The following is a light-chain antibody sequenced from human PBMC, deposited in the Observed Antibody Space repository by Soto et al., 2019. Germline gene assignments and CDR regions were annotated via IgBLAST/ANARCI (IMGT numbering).Light chain of an antibody. CDR3: LQRSNWPPLLS. V-gene: IGKV3-11*01. CDR1: PSVTTY. Sequence: EIVLTQSPATLSLSPGDRATLSCRASPSVTTYLAWYQQTPGQAPRLLIYDASSRATGIPARFSGSGSGTDFTLTISSLEPEDFAFYYCLQRSNWPPLLSFGGGTKVDIK. J-gene: IGKJ4*01. CDR2: DAS.